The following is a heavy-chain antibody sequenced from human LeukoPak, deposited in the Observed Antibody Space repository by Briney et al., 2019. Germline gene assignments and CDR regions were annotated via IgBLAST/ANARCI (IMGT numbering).Heavy chain of an antibody. J-gene: IGHJ4*02. CDR2: HSASGGRT. Sequence: GGSLRLSCAASGFTFDNYAMTWVRQAPGKGLEWVSTHSASGGRTYYADSVTGRFTISKDTSKNMLYLQLNSLRADDTAVYYCARHVDSSWAGCDFWGQGTLVTVSS. D-gene: IGHD6-13*01. CDR3: ARHVDSSWAGCDF. CDR1: GFTFDNYA. V-gene: IGHV3-23*01.